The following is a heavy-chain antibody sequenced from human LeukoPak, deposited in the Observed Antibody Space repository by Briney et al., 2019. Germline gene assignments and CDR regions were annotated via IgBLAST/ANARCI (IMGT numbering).Heavy chain of an antibody. V-gene: IGHV3-33*06. J-gene: IGHJ5*02. CDR2: IWYDGSKT. CDR3: AKDRGGYYYDSSGLPSSWFDP. Sequence: GGSLRLSCAASGFTFSNHGMHWVRQAPGKGLEWVAVIWYDGSKTYYADSVKGRFSISRDNSKNTLYLQMNSLRAEGTAVYYCAKDRGGYYYDSSGLPSSWFDPWGQGTLVTVSS. D-gene: IGHD3-22*01. CDR1: GFTFSNHG.